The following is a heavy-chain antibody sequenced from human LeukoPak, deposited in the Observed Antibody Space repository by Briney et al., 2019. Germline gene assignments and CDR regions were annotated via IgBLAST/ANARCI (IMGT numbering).Heavy chain of an antibody. Sequence: ASVKVSCKASGYTFTSYAMNWVRQAPGQGLEWMGWINTNTGNPTYAQGFTGRFVFSLDTSVSTAYLQISSLKAEDTAVYYCAREAQDIVATIGYYYYMDVWGKGTTVTVSS. CDR2: INTNTGNP. CDR3: AREAQDIVATIGYYYYMDV. J-gene: IGHJ6*03. CDR1: GYTFTSYA. D-gene: IGHD5-12*01. V-gene: IGHV7-4-1*02.